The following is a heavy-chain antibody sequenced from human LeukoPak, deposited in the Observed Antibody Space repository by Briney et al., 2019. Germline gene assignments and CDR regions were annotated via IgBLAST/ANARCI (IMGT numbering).Heavy chain of an antibody. CDR1: GGSISSSSYY. D-gene: IGHD3-10*01. Sequence: PSETLSLTCTVSGGSISSSSYYWGWIRQPPGKGLEWIGEINHSGSTNYNPSLKSRVTISVDTSKNQFSLKLSSVTAADTAVYYCARLYYYGSGSYYPSPNYYYYYMDVWGKGTTVTISS. CDR3: ARLYYYGSGSYYPSPNYYYYYMDV. J-gene: IGHJ6*03. V-gene: IGHV4-39*07. CDR2: INHSGST.